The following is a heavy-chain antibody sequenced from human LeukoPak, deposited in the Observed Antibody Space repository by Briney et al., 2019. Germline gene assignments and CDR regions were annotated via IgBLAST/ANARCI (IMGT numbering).Heavy chain of an antibody. V-gene: IGHV3-21*01. D-gene: IGHD3-10*02. Sequence: GGSLRLSCAASGFTFSSYSMNWVRQAPGKGLEWVSSISSSSSYIYYADSVKGRFTISRDNAKNSLYLQMNSLRAEDTAVYYCAELGITMIGGVWGXXTTXTISS. CDR2: ISSSSSYI. CDR1: GFTFSSYS. J-gene: IGHJ6*01. CDR3: AELGITMIGGV.